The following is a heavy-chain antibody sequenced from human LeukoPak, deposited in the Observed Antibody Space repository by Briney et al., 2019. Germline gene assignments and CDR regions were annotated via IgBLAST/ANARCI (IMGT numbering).Heavy chain of an antibody. CDR3: ASFYRAANWNDEYCYGMDV. Sequence: GGSLRLSCAASGFTLSGYEMNWVRQAPGKGRESGSYISSSGSTIYYADSVKGRFTISRDNAKSSLYLQMKTVRAEDKAVYYCASFYRAANWNDEYCYGMDVWGKGTTVTVSS. CDR1: GFTLSGYE. CDR2: ISSSGSTI. D-gene: IGHD1-1*01. V-gene: IGHV3-48*03. J-gene: IGHJ6*04.